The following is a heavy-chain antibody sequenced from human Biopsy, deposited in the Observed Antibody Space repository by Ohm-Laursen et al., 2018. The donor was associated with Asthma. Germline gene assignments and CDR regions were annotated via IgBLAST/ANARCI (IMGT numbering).Heavy chain of an antibody. D-gene: IGHD3-3*01. V-gene: IGHV4-39*02. Sequence: SETLSLTCPVSGGSMSSSSYYWGWIRQPPGKGLEWIGESDHRGNTNTNPTLKSRVTISKDKSANEFSLKMRSVTAADTAIYYCARGPEWSGLDIWGQGTTVTVSS. J-gene: IGHJ6*02. CDR1: GGSMSSSSYY. CDR3: ARGPEWSGLDI. CDR2: SDHRGNT.